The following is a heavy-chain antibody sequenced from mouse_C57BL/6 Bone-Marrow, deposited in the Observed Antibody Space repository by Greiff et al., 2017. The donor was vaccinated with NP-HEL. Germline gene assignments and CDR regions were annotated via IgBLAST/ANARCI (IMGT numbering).Heavy chain of an antibody. CDR3: TIKVYYGSGNFDY. J-gene: IGHJ2*01. Sequence: EVQLQQSGAELVRPGASVKLSCTASGFNIKDDYMHWVKQRPEQGLEWIGWIDPENGDTEYASKFQGKATITADTSSNTAYLQLSSLTSEDTAVYYCTIKVYYGSGNFDYWGQGTTLTVSS. D-gene: IGHD1-1*01. CDR2: IDPENGDT. V-gene: IGHV14-4*01. CDR1: GFNIKDDY.